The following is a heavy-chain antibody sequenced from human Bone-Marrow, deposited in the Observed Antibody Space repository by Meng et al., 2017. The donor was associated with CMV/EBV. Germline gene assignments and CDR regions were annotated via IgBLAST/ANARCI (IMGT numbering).Heavy chain of an antibody. CDR2: INPNSGGT. CDR1: GYTFTGYY. V-gene: IGHV1-2*02. CDR3: ARERLYPHYGMDV. Sequence: ASVKVSCKASGYTFTGYYMHWVRQDPGQGLEWMGWINPNSGGTNYAQKFQGRVTMTRDTSISTAYMELSRLRSDDTAVYYCARERLYPHYGMDVWGQGTKVTVSS. J-gene: IGHJ6*02. D-gene: IGHD2-8*01.